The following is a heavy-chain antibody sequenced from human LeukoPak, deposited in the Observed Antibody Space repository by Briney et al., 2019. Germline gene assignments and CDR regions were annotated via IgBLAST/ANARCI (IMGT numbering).Heavy chain of an antibody. V-gene: IGHV3-21*01. CDR2: ISSSSSYI. CDR1: GFTFSSYS. J-gene: IGHJ4*02. CDR3: ARDMYGDYVYFDY. Sequence: PGGSLRLSCAASGFTFSSYSMNWVRQAPGKGLEWVSSISSSSSYIYYADSVKGRSTISRDNAKSSLYLQMNSLRAEDTAVYYCARDMYGDYVYFDYWGQGTLVTVSS. D-gene: IGHD4-17*01.